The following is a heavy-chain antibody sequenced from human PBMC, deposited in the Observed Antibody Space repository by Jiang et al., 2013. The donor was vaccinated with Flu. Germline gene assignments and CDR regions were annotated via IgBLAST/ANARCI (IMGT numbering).Heavy chain of an antibody. CDR3: AKKAYDVWSGHFFDY. CDR2: ISGSGGTT. J-gene: IGHJ4*02. CDR1: GFTFSSYD. Sequence: GGPLRLSCAASGFTFSSYDMSWVRQAPGKGLEWVSAISGSGGTTDYADSVKGRFTISRDNSKNTLYLQMNSLRAEDTAVYYCAKKAYDVWSGHFFDYWGQGTLVTVSS. D-gene: IGHD3-3*01. V-gene: IGHV3-23*01.